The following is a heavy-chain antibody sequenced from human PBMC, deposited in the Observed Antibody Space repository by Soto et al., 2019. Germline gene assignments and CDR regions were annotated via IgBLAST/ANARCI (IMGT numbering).Heavy chain of an antibody. D-gene: IGHD4-17*01. CDR2: ISGYGGST. CDR1: GFTFGAHP. CDR3: AKQRTTVTTSFDY. V-gene: IGHV3-23*01. Sequence: EVQLLESGGGLVQPGGSLTVSCAASGFTFGAHPMSWVRLAPGKGLEWVSTISGYGGSTYYADSLKGRFIISRDNSKNTLYLQINTLRAEDTAIYFCAKQRTTVTTSFDYWGQGTLVTVSS. J-gene: IGHJ4*02.